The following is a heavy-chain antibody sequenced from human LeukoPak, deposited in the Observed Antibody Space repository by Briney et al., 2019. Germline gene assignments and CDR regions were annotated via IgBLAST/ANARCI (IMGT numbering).Heavy chain of an antibody. D-gene: IGHD3-10*01. Sequence: SETLSLTCTVSGGSVNSKNWWNWVRQPPEKGLEWIGDINHAGTTNYNPSLESRVTISIDKSKNRFSPRLTSVAAADTAVYYCATDLGEGGNWGQGTLVTVSS. CDR3: ATDLGEGGN. CDR1: GGSVNSKNW. V-gene: IGHV4-4*02. J-gene: IGHJ4*02. CDR2: INHAGTT.